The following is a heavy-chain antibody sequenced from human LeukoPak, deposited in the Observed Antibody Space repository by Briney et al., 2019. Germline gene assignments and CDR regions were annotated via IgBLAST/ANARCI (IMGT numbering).Heavy chain of an antibody. J-gene: IGHJ4*02. CDR2: ISPSDAI. D-gene: IGHD1-26*01. V-gene: IGHV3-23*01. CDR1: GFTFDPFH. CDR3: AKGDWEDD. Sequence: GGSLRLSRAASGFTFDPFHMTWVRQAPGKGLEWVSTISPSDAICYRDSVQGRFIISRENSKHTVYLQMNRLRAEDTAVYYCAKGDWEDDRGEGSLVTVCS.